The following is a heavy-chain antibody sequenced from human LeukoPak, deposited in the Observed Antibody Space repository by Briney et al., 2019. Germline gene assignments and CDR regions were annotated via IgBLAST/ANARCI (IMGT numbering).Heavy chain of an antibody. CDR1: GFTFSSYA. CDR3: ASSSYYDYVWGSYPGTDY. Sequence: GGSLRLSCAASGFTFSSYAMHWVRQAPGKGLEGVAVISYDGSNKYYADSVKGRFTISRDNSKNTLYLQMNSLRAEDTAVYYCASSSYYDYVWGSYPGTDYRGQGTLVTVSS. D-gene: IGHD3-16*01. V-gene: IGHV3-30*04. J-gene: IGHJ4*02. CDR2: ISYDGSNK.